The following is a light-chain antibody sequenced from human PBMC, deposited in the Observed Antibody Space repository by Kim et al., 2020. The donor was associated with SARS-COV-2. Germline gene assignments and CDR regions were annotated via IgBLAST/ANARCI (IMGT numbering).Light chain of an antibody. CDR1: QSISSY. Sequence: SVGDRVTITCRASQSISSYLNWYQQKPGKAPKLLIYAASSLQSGVPSRFSGSGSGTDFTLTISSLQPEDFATYYCQQTYSTPPITFGQGTRLEIK. J-gene: IGKJ5*01. CDR2: AAS. V-gene: IGKV1-39*01. CDR3: QQTYSTPPIT.